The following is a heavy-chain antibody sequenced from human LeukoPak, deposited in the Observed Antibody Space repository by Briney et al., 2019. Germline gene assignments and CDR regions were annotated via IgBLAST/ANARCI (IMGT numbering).Heavy chain of an antibody. D-gene: IGHD2-8*02. CDR1: GFTFSSYA. CDR3: AKLKGLVDFDY. Sequence: GGSLRLSCAASGFTFSSYAMSWVRQAPGKGLERVSGISGSGGNTYYADSVKGRFTISRDNSKNTLYLQMNSLRAEDTAVYYCAKLKGLVDFDYWGQGTLVTVSS. CDR2: ISGSGGNT. V-gene: IGHV3-23*01. J-gene: IGHJ4*02.